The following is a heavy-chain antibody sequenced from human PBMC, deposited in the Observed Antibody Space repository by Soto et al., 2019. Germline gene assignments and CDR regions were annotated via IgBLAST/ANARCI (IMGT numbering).Heavy chain of an antibody. J-gene: IGHJ3*02. CDR1: GFTFTSSA. Sequence: SVKVSCKASGFTFTSSAVQWVRQARGQRLEWIGWIVVGSGNTNYAQKFQERVTITRDMSTSTAYMELSSLRSEDTAVYYCAAPPTNSGSYYYAFDIWGQGTMVTVSS. D-gene: IGHD1-26*01. CDR2: IVVGSGNT. CDR3: AAPPTNSGSYYYAFDI. V-gene: IGHV1-58*01.